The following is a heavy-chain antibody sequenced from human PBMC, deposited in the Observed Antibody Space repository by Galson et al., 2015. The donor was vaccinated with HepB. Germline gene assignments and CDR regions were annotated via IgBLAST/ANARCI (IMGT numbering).Heavy chain of an antibody. CDR1: GFTFSSYS. CDR3: AGGGIVVVITGDDAFDI. CDR2: ISSSSSYI. D-gene: IGHD3-22*01. V-gene: IGHV3-21*01. J-gene: IGHJ3*02. Sequence: SLRLSCAASGFTFSSYSMSWVRQAPGKGLEWVSSISSSSSYIYYADSVKGRFTISRDNAKNSLYLQMNSLRAEDTAVYYCAGGGIVVVITGDDAFDIWGQGTMVTVSS.